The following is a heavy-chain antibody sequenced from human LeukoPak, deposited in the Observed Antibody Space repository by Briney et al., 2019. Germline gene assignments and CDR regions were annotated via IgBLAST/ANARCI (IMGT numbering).Heavy chain of an antibody. D-gene: IGHD5-24*01. V-gene: IGHV3-74*03. J-gene: IGHJ3*02. CDR2: IDPDGSST. Sequence: PAGSLRLSCAASGFTFSTHWMVWVRRAPGKGLLWVSRIDPDGSSTTYADSVKGRFTNSRDNARSTLYLQMNSLRAEDTAVYYCATIVQGAFEIWGLGTMVTVSS. CDR1: GFTFSTHW. CDR3: ATIVQGAFEI.